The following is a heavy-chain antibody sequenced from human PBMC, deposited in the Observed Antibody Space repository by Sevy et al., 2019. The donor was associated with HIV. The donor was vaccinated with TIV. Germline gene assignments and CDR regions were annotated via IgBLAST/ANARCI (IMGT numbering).Heavy chain of an antibody. V-gene: IGHV3-49*03. CDR2: ITRNSYEAYGGTT. Sequence: GGSLRLSCTTSGFTFDDYAMSWFRQAPGKGLEWVAFITRNSYEAYGGTTDYGASVKGRFIISRDDSKSIAYLQMSSLKTEDTAVYYCTRGLATADTPEYYFDYWGQGTLVIVSS. CDR3: TRGLATADTPEYYFDY. D-gene: IGHD5-12*01. CDR1: GFTFDDYA. J-gene: IGHJ4*02.